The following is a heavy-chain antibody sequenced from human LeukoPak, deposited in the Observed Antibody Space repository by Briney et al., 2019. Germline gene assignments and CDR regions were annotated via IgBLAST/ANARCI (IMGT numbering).Heavy chain of an antibody. CDR2: IIPIFSTA. CDR3: ARSITGTTRVQDGDY. CDR1: GGTFSSYA. Sequence: GASVKVSCKASGGTFSSYAISWVRQAPGQGLEWMGGIIPIFSTANYAQKFQGRVTITADESTSTAYMELSSLRSEDTAVYYCARSITGTTRVQDGDYWGQGTLVTVSS. V-gene: IGHV1-69*13. D-gene: IGHD1-7*01. J-gene: IGHJ4*02.